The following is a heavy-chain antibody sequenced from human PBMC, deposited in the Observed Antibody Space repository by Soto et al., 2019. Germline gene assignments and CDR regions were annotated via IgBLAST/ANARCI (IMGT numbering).Heavy chain of an antibody. CDR1: GGSISSYY. CDR2: IYYSGST. J-gene: IGHJ3*02. V-gene: IGHV4-59*08. D-gene: IGHD3-10*01. Sequence: PSETLSLTCTVSGGSISSYYWSWIRQPPGKGLEWIGYIYYSGSTNYNPSLKRRVTISVDTSKNQVSLKLSSVTAADTAVYYCARRYGSSFDIWGQGKKVTVSS. CDR3: ARRYGSSFDI.